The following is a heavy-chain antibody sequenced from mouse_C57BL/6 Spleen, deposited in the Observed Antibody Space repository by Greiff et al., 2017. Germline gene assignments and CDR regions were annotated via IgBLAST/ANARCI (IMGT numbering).Heavy chain of an antibody. D-gene: IGHD4-1*01. CDR2: INPGSGGT. Sequence: QVQLKQSGAELVRPGTSVKVSCKASGYAFTNYLIEWVKQRPGQGLEWIGVINPGSGGTNYNEKFKGKATLTADKSSSTAYMQLSSLTSEDSAVYFCARSGLGRGFDYWGQGTTLTVSS. CDR1: GYAFTNYL. V-gene: IGHV1-54*01. CDR3: ARSGLGRGFDY. J-gene: IGHJ2*01.